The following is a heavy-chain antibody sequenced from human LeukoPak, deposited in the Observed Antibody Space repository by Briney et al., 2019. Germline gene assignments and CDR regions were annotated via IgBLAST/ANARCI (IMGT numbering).Heavy chain of an antibody. CDR1: GGSISSYY. D-gene: IGHD5-12*01. Sequence: PSETLSLTCTVSGGSISSYYWSWIRQPPGKGLEWIGYIYYSGSTNYNPSLKSRVTISVDTSKNQFSLKLSSVTAADTAVYYCARERRDGYNRDAFDIWGQGTMVTVSS. CDR2: IYYSGST. CDR3: ARERRDGYNRDAFDI. V-gene: IGHV4-59*12. J-gene: IGHJ3*02.